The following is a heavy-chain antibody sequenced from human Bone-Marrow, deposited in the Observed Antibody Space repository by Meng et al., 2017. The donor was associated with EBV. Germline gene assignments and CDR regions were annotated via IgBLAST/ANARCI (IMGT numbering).Heavy chain of an antibody. Sequence: HLQRGDVGPGQLKPWETLSLTCTVSGDSISSFYYGGWIRQPPGRGLEWIGSVHYTGSTYYSPSLKSRVTVSVDTSKNQFSLRLTSVTAADTAVYYCARPFPSWQSPRLDPFGAWGQGTLVTVSS. J-gene: IGHJ5*02. CDR1: GDSISSFYY. V-gene: IGHV4-39*01. CDR3: ARPFPSWQSPRLDPFGA. D-gene: IGHD6-19*01. CDR2: VHYTGST.